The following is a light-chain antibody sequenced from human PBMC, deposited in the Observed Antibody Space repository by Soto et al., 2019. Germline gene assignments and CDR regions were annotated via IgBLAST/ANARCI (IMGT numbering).Light chain of an antibody. CDR1: SGGIGSYDH. CDR3: ISYTDRQSYL. V-gene: IGLV2-14*03. J-gene: IGLJ1*01. CDR2: AVS. Sequence: QSVLTQPASVSGSPGQSITISCSGTSGGIGSYDHVAWYQQFPGKSPKLIIYAVSDRPSGVSDRFSGSKSGISASLTISGLQTEDEADYYCISYTDRQSYLFGTGTKVT.